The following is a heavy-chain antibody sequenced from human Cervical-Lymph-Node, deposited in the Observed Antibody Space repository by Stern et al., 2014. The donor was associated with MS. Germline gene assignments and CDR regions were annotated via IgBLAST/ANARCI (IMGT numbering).Heavy chain of an antibody. CDR2: FYTEGIT. Sequence: QVQLQESGPGLVKPSQTLSLTCTVSGGPISSGTYYWSWLRQPAGKGLEWMGLFYTEGITACTSPLKSRVTISVDMSKTRLSLGLTHLTAADTAVYYCARGRNGFGYDSWGQGTLATVSP. J-gene: IGHJ4*02. CDR1: GGPISSGTYY. D-gene: IGHD2-15*01. CDR3: ARGRNGFGYDS. V-gene: IGHV4-61*02.